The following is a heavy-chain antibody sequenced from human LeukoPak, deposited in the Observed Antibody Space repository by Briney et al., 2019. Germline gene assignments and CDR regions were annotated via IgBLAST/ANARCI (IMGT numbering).Heavy chain of an antibody. CDR2: IIPILGIA. CDR1: GGTFGSYA. J-gene: IGHJ3*02. D-gene: IGHD6-19*01. CDR3: ARGGWYNAFDI. Sequence: SVKVSCKASGGTFGSYAISWVRQAPGQGLEWMGRIIPILGIANYAQKFQGRVTITADKSTSTAYMELSSLRSEDTAVYYCARGGWYNAFDIWGQGTMVTVSS. V-gene: IGHV1-69*04.